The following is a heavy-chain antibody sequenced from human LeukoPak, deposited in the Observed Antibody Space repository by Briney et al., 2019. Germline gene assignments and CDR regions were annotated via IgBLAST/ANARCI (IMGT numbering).Heavy chain of an antibody. D-gene: IGHD3-16*01. J-gene: IGHJ4*02. Sequence: KPSETLSLTCAVSGGSISSGGYSWSWIRQPPGKGLEWIGYIYHSGSTYYNPSLKSRVTISVDRSKNQFSLKLSSVTAADTAVYYCARMAYDYVWGSYTYYFDYWGQGTLVTVSS. CDR1: GGSISSGGYS. CDR3: ARMAYDYVWGSYTYYFDY. V-gene: IGHV4-30-2*02. CDR2: IYHSGST.